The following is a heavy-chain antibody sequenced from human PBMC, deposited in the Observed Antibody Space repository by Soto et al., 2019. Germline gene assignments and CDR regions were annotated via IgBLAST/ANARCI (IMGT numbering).Heavy chain of an antibody. CDR3: ARVKAVVRRFPHLYGMDV. D-gene: IGHD6-19*01. CDR1: GYTFTGYY. Sequence: ASVKVSCKASGYTFTGYYMHWVRQAPGQGLEWMGWINPNSGGTNYAQKFQGRVTITADESTSTAYMELSSLRSEDTAVYYCARVKAVVRRFPHLYGMDVWGQGTTVTVSS. V-gene: IGHV1-2*02. CDR2: INPNSGGT. J-gene: IGHJ6*02.